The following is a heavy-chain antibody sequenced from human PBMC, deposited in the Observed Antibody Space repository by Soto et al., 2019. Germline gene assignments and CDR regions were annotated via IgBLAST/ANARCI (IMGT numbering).Heavy chain of an antibody. J-gene: IGHJ3*02. CDR1: GYTFTSYY. D-gene: IGHD3-22*01. CDR2: INPSGGST. V-gene: IGHV1-46*01. CDR3: AREIYDSGGYYSHLGIDI. Sequence: ASVKVSCKASGYTFTSYYMHWVRQAPGQGLEWMGIINPSGGSTSYAQKFQGRVTMTRDTSTSTVYMELSSLRSEDTAVYYCAREIYDSGGYYSHLGIDIWGQGTMVTVSS.